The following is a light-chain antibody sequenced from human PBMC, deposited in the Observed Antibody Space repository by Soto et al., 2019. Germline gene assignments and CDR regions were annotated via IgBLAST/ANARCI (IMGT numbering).Light chain of an antibody. J-gene: IGLJ3*02. V-gene: IGLV2-18*02. CDR1: SSDIGSYNR. CDR3: TSYTTRTALV. Sequence: QSALTQPPSVSGSPGQSVTISCIGTSSDIGSYNRVSWYQQSPGTAPKLIVYEVTNRPSGVAGRFSGSKSGNTASLTISGLQAEDEADYYCTSYTTRTALVFGGGTK. CDR2: EVT.